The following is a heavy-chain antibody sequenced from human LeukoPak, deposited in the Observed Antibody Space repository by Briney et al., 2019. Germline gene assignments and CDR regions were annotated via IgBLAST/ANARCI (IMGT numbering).Heavy chain of an antibody. Sequence: GGSLRLSCAASGFTFSSYSMNWVCQAPGKGLEWVSSISSSSSYIYYADSVKGRFTISRDNAKNSLYLQMNSLRAEDTAVYYCAQWDSSGSDFDYWGQGTLVTVSS. V-gene: IGHV3-21*01. CDR3: AQWDSSGSDFDY. CDR2: ISSSSSYI. D-gene: IGHD6-19*01. CDR1: GFTFSSYS. J-gene: IGHJ4*02.